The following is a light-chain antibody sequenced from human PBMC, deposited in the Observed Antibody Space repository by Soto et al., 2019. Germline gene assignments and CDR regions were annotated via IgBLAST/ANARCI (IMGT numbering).Light chain of an antibody. Sequence: QSVLTQAPSASGTPGQRVTVSCSGSSSNIASNTVNWYQQLPGTAPKLLIYSNDQRPSGVPDRFSASKSGTSASLAISGLQSEDEADYYCAPRDDSPNGPVLATGPKATVL. V-gene: IGLV1-44*01. CDR3: APRDDSPNGPV. CDR1: SSNIASNT. J-gene: IGLJ1*01. CDR2: SND.